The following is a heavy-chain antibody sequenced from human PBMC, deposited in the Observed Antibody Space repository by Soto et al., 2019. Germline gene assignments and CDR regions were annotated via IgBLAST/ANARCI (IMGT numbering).Heavy chain of an antibody. V-gene: IGHV4-59*01. CDR1: GGSISTYY. CDR3: ARDGSGVDFWDGPYYCDY. D-gene: IGHD3-3*01. Sequence: QVQLQESGPRLVKPSETLSLTCTVSGGSISTYYWSWIRQSPGQGLEWIGYVYYNGMTKYNPSLMRRVTISVDASKMQFTLLPNSVNAAYTAVYYCARDGSGVDFWDGPYYCDYCGKGILVTVSS. J-gene: IGHJ4*02. CDR2: VYYNGMT.